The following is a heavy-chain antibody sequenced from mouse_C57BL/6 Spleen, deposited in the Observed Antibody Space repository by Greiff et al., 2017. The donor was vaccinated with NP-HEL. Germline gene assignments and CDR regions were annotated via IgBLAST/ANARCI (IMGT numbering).Heavy chain of an antibody. Sequence: QVQLKQSGTELVKPGASVKLSCKASGYTFTSYWMHWVKQRPGQGLEWIGNINPSNGGTNYNEKFKSKATLTVEKSSSTAYMQLSSLTSEDSAVYYCARRAYSNYGYYFDYWGQGTTLTVSS. J-gene: IGHJ2*01. CDR1: GYTFTSYW. V-gene: IGHV1-53*01. D-gene: IGHD2-5*01. CDR3: ARRAYSNYGYYFDY. CDR2: INPSNGGT.